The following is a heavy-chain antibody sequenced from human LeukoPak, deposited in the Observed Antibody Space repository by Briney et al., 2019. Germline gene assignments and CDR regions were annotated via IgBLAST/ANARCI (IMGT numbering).Heavy chain of an antibody. Sequence: PSQTLSLTCSVSGDSISTYYWTWIRQPAGKGLEWIGRIFISGTPNYNHSLRGRVTMSIDTSMNPFSLKLLPVTAADTAVYYCAREKMTTTTTIDYWGQGTLVT. CDR1: GDSISTYY. CDR2: IFISGTP. V-gene: IGHV4-4*07. J-gene: IGHJ4*02. D-gene: IGHD4-11*01. CDR3: AREKMTTTTTIDY.